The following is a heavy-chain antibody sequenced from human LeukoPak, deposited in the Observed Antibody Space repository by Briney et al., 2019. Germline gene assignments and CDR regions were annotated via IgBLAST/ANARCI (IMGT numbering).Heavy chain of an antibody. CDR3: ARDPIGDPHWYFDL. Sequence: SETLSLTCTVSGGSISSGGYYWSWIRQHPGRGLEWIGYIYYSGSTYYNPSLKSRVTISVDTSKNQFSLQLNSVTPEDTAVYFCARDPIGDPHWYFDLWGRGTLVTVSS. D-gene: IGHD3-16*01. CDR2: IYYSGST. V-gene: IGHV4-31*03. J-gene: IGHJ2*01. CDR1: GGSISSGGYY.